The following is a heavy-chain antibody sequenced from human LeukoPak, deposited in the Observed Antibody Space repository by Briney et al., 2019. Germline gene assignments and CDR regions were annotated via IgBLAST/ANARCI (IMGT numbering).Heavy chain of an antibody. J-gene: IGHJ4*02. D-gene: IGHD3-10*02. CDR3: ARLFGVYYFDY. Sequence: GGSLRLSCAASGFTFSSYGMSWVRQAPGKGLEWVSAISGSGGSTYYADSVKGRFTISRDNAKNSLYLQMNSLRAEDTAVYYCARLFGVYYFDYWGQGTLVTVSS. CDR1: GFTFSSYG. CDR2: ISGSGGST. V-gene: IGHV3-23*01.